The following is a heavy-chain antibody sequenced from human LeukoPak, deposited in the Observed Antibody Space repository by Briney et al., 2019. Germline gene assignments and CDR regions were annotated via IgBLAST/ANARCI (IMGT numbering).Heavy chain of an antibody. D-gene: IGHD1-1*01. CDR3: VRDPSGSGFAFDS. CDR1: GFSFSSYY. CDR2: IWFDGSNK. V-gene: IGHV3-33*01. Sequence: GGSLRLSGAASGFSFSSYYMSWVRQAPGKGLEWVAFIWFDGSNKHYADSVKGRFTISRDNSEDTLYLQMNSLRAEDTAVYYCVRDPSGSGFAFDSWGQGALVTVSS. J-gene: IGHJ4*02.